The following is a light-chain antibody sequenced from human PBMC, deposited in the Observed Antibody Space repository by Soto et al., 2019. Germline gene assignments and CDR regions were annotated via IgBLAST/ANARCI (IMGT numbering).Light chain of an antibody. CDR2: KAS. J-gene: IGKJ1*01. Sequence: TESPATPSFSASDRATITCRASQSVTSSLAWYQQKPGQAPKLLIYKASSVTTAIPARFSGSGSGTEFTLTISSLQPDDFAAYYCQQYNSSPGTFGQGTKVDIK. CDR3: QQYNSSPGT. CDR1: QSVTSS. V-gene: IGKV1-5*03.